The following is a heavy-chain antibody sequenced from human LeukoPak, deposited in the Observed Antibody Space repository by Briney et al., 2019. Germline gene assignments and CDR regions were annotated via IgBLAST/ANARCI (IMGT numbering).Heavy chain of an antibody. V-gene: IGHV3-30-3*01. CDR3: AKDRHGYRSGWYDS. Sequence: QPGGSLRLSCAASGFTFSSYAMHWVRQAPGKGLEWVAVISYDGSNKYYADSVKGRFTISRDNSKNTLYLQMNSLRAEDTAVYYCAKDRHGYRSGWYDSWGQGTLVTVSS. CDR1: GFTFSSYA. J-gene: IGHJ5*01. CDR2: ISYDGSNK. D-gene: IGHD6-19*01.